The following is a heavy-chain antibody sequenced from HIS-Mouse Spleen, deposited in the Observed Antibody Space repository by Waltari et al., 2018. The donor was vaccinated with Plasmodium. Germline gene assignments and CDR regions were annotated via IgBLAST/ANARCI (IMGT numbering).Heavy chain of an antibody. J-gene: IGHJ3*02. CDR2: IYSGGST. V-gene: IGHV3-53*01. CDR1: GFTVSSNY. D-gene: IGHD6-6*01. Sequence: EVQLVEYGGGLIQPGGSLRLSCAASGFTVSSNYMSWVRQAPGTGLEWVSVIYSGGSTYYADSVKGRFTISRDNSKNTLYLQMNSLRAEDTAVYYCARGMKSSSSAFDIWGQGTMVTVSS. CDR3: ARGMKSSSSAFDI.